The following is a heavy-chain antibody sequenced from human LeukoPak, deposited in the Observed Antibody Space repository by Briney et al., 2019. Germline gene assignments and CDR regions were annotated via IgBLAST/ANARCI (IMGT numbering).Heavy chain of an antibody. J-gene: IGHJ6*02. Sequence: PSETLSLTCTVSGGPISSYYWSWIRQPPGKGLEWIGYIYYSGSTNYNPSLKSRVTISVDTSKNQFSLKLSSVTAADTAVYYCARVLVSSSWYIGSVYYYYGMDVWGQGTTVAVSS. CDR1: GGPISSYY. CDR3: ARVLVSSSWYIGSVYYYYGMDV. CDR2: IYYSGST. D-gene: IGHD6-13*01. V-gene: IGHV4-59*01.